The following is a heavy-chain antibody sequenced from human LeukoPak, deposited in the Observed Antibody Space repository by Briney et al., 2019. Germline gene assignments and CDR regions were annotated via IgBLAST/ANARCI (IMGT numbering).Heavy chain of an antibody. CDR3: AAGSGWSSDY. Sequence: PGGSLRLSCAASGFTSSTYWMTWVRQAPGKGLEWVANIQHDGSERNYMESVKGRFTIARDNAKKSLYLQMNHLRAEDTAVYYCAAGSGWSSDYWGQGTLVTVSS. D-gene: IGHD6-19*01. V-gene: IGHV3-7*03. CDR2: IQHDGSER. CDR1: GFTSSTYW. J-gene: IGHJ4*02.